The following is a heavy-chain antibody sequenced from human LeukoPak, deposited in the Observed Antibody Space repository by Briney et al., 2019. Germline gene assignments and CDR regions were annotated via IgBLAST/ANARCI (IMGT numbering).Heavy chain of an antibody. CDR3: ANGLYYMDV. V-gene: IGHV3-23*01. CDR1: GFTFSSYA. Sequence: GGFLRLSCAASGFTFSSYAMSWVRQAPGKGLEWVSTISDSGGSTYYADSVKGRFTISRDNSKNTLYLQMNSLRAEDTAVYYCANGLYYMDVWGKGTTVTVSS. J-gene: IGHJ6*03. CDR2: ISDSGGST.